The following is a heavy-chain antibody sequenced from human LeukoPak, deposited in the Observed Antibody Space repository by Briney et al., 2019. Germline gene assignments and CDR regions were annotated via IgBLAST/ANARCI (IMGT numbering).Heavy chain of an antibody. CDR1: GGSIRSFF. CDR2: IYHTGST. J-gene: IGHJ3*02. CDR3: ARDALNEMATIGGDAFDI. Sequence: SETLSLTCTVSGGSIRSFFWSWLRQPPGKPLEWLGHIYHTGSTNYNPSFKSRLTISVDMSKNLFSLKLTSLTSADTAMYYCARDALNEMATIGGDAFDIWAKGQWSPSLQ. D-gene: IGHD5-24*01. V-gene: IGHV4-59*01.